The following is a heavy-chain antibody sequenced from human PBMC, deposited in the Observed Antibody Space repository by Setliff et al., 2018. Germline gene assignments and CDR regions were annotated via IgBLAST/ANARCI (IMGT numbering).Heavy chain of an antibody. D-gene: IGHD5-18*01. CDR1: GGTFSNYG. Sequence: SVKVSCKASGGTFSNYGISWVRQAPGQGLEWMGGTIPIFGTTDYAQKFQGRVTIITDDSTSTAFMQLSSLTSEDTAVYYCVREGVDTRSSTDYRYYMDVWGKGTTVPSP. V-gene: IGHV1-69*05. J-gene: IGHJ6*03. CDR3: VREGVDTRSSTDYRYYMDV. CDR2: TIPIFGTT.